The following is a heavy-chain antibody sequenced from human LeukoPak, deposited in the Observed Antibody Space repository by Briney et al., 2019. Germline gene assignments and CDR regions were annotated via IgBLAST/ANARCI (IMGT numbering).Heavy chain of an antibody. Sequence: PSETLSLTCAVYGGSFSGYYWSWIRQPPGKGLEWIGEINHSGSTNYNPSLKSRVTISVDTSKNQLSLKLSSVTAADTAVYYCARPHARIAAAGTYFDYWGQGTLVTVSS. CDR1: GGSFSGYY. V-gene: IGHV4-34*01. D-gene: IGHD6-13*01. J-gene: IGHJ4*02. CDR2: INHSGST. CDR3: ARPHARIAAAGTYFDY.